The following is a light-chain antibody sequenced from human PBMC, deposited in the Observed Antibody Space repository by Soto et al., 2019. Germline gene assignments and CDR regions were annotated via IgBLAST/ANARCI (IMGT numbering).Light chain of an antibody. CDR3: QQPYSMPWT. CDR1: QSISTF. Sequence: DIQMTQSPSSLSAFVGDRVTITCRASQSISTFLNWYQQKRGKAPKLLIYAASRLESGVPSGFSGSGSETDFTLTISSLQPEDFATYYCQQPYSMPWTFGQGTKVEIK. CDR2: AAS. V-gene: IGKV1-39*01. J-gene: IGKJ1*01.